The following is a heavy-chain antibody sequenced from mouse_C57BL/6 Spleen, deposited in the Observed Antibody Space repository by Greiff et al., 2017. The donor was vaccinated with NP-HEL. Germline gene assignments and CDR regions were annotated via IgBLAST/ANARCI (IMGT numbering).Heavy chain of an antibody. J-gene: IGHJ4*01. CDR3: ASFYYDYDGSAKDD. V-gene: IGHV1-72*01. Sequence: QVQLKQPGAELVKPGASVKLSCKASGYTFTSYWMHWVKQRPGRGLEWIGRIDPNSGGTKYNEKFKSKATLTVDKPSSTAYMQLSSLTSEDSAVYYSASFYYDYDGSAKDDWGQGASVTVSS. CDR1: GYTFTSYW. CDR2: IDPNSGGT. D-gene: IGHD2-4*01.